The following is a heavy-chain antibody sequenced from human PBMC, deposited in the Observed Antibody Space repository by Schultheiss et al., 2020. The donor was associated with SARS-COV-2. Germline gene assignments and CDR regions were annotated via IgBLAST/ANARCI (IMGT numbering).Heavy chain of an antibody. Sequence: GGSLRLSCAASSFTFSNAWMNWVRQAPGKGLEWVAVIWYDGSNKYYADSVKGRFTISRDNSKNTLYLQMNSLRAEDTAVYYCARDLLSSGWSIDYWGQGTLVTVSS. CDR3: ARDLLSSGWSIDY. CDR1: SFTFSNAW. D-gene: IGHD6-19*01. J-gene: IGHJ4*02. V-gene: IGHV3-33*08. CDR2: IWYDGSNK.